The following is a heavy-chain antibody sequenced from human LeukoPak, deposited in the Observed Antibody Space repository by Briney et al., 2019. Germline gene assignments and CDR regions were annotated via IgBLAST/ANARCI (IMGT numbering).Heavy chain of an antibody. CDR2: ISSDSSYI. J-gene: IGHJ4*02. D-gene: IGHD3-16*01. CDR3: ARGSVGGGNYFDY. CDR1: GFTFSSYI. Sequence: NSGGSLRLSCAASGFTFSSYIMNWVRQAPGKGLEWVSSISSDSSYIYYVDSVKGRFTISRDNAKNSLYLQMNSLRAEDTAVYYCARGSVGGGNYFDYWGQGTLVTVSS. V-gene: IGHV3-21*01.